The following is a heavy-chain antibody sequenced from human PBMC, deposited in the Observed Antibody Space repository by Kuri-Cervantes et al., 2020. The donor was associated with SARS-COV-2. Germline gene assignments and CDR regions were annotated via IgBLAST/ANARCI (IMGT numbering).Heavy chain of an antibody. V-gene: IGHV3-15*01. Sequence: GESLKISCAASGFTFSNAWMSWVRQAPGKGLEWVGRIKSKTDGGTTDYAAPVKGRFTISRDDSKNTLYLQMNSLRAEDTAVYYCARVVGIRGYFDYWGQGTLVTVSS. D-gene: IGHD3-10*01. CDR1: GFTFSNAW. CDR2: IKSKTDGGTT. J-gene: IGHJ4*02. CDR3: ARVVGIRGYFDY.